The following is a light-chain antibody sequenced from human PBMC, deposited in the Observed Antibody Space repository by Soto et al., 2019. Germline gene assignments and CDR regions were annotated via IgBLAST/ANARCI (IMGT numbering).Light chain of an antibody. CDR1: QSVSSF. J-gene: IGKJ2*01. CDR2: DAS. V-gene: IGKV3-11*01. CDR3: QQRSNPMYT. Sequence: EIALTQSPATLSLSPGERATLSCRTSQSVSSFLAWYQQKPGQAPRLLIYDASNRATGIPARFSGSGSGTDFTLTISSLEPEDFAVYYCQQRSNPMYTFGQGTKLEIK.